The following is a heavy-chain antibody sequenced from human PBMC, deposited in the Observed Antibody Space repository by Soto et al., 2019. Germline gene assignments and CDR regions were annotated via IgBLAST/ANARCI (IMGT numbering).Heavy chain of an antibody. D-gene: IGHD2-21*01. J-gene: IGHJ5*02. V-gene: IGHV3-23*01. CDR3: AKVGRFCGGDCSPTPSPPS. CDR1: GFTFSSYA. Sequence: GGSLRLSCAASGFTFSSYAMSWVRQAPGKGLEWVSAISGSGGSTYYADSVKGRFTISRDNSKNTLYLQMNSLRAEDTAVYYCAKVGRFCGGDCSPTPSPPSWGQGTLVTVSS. CDR2: ISGSGGST.